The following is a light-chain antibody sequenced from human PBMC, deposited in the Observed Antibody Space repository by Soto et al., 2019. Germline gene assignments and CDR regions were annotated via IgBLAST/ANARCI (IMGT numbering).Light chain of an antibody. CDR3: GSYASATLI. CDR2: EVT. J-gene: IGLJ2*01. CDR1: SSDIGAYDY. Sequence: QSALTQPASVSGSPGQSITISCTGTSSDIGAYDYVSWFQQYPGKAPTLLIYEVTFRPSGVSSRFSGSKSGNTASLTISGLQTEDEADHYCGSYASATLIFGGGTKLTVL. V-gene: IGLV2-14*01.